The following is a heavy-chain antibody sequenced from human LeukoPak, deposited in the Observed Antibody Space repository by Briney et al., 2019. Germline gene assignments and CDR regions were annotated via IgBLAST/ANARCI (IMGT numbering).Heavy chain of an antibody. CDR2: FDPEDGET. D-gene: IGHD2-8*01. J-gene: IGHJ6*03. CDR1: GYTLTELS. V-gene: IGHV1-24*01. CDR3: ATPPALYCTNGVCHKRIYMDV. Sequence: GASVKVSCKVSGYTLTELSMHWVRQAPGKGLEWMGGFDPEDGETIYAQKFQGRVTMTEDTSTDTAYMELSSLRSEDTAVYYCATPPALYCTNGVCHKRIYMDVWGKGTTVTVSS.